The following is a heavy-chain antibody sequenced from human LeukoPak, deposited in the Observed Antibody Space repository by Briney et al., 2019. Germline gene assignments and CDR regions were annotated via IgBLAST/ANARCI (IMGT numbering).Heavy chain of an antibody. CDR1: GYTFTSYG. V-gene: IGHV1-18*01. Sequence: ASVKVSCKASGYTFTSYGISWVRQAPGQGLEWMGWISAYNGNTNYVQKLQGRVTMTTDTSTSTAYMEMRSLRSDDTAVYYCARDGGPGIVVVPAAHEIDYWGQGTLVTVSS. D-gene: IGHD2-2*01. CDR2: ISAYNGNT. J-gene: IGHJ4*02. CDR3: ARDGGPGIVVVPAAHEIDY.